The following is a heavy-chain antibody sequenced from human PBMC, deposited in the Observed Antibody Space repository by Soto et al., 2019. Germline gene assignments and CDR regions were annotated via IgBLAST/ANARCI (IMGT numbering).Heavy chain of an antibody. Sequence: ASVKVSCKASGYTFTSYGISWLRQAPGQGLEGMGWISAYNGNTNYEQKRQGRVTMTTDTSTSTAYMELMSLRSDDTAVYYCARDSIRFLEWFLNWFDPWGQGTLVTVSS. J-gene: IGHJ5*02. D-gene: IGHD3-3*01. V-gene: IGHV1-18*01. CDR2: ISAYNGNT. CDR3: ARDSIRFLEWFLNWFDP. CDR1: GYTFTSYG.